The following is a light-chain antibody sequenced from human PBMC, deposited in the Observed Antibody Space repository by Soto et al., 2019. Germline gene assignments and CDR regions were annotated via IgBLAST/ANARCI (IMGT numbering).Light chain of an antibody. V-gene: IGLV4-69*01. CDR1: SGHSSYA. CDR2: VNSDGSH. J-gene: IGLJ2*01. CDR3: QTWGTGIPV. Sequence: QSVLTQSPSASASLGASVKLTCTLSSGHSSYAIAWHQQQPQKGPRYLMKVNSDGSHSKGDGIPDRFSGSSSGAERYLTMSSLQSEDEADYYCQTWGTGIPVFGGGTKLTVL.